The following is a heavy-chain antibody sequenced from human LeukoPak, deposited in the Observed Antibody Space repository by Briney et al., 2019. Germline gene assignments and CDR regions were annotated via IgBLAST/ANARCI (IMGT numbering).Heavy chain of an antibody. V-gene: IGHV3-23*01. CDR3: AKDGARDGYNYPDY. D-gene: IGHD5-24*01. J-gene: IGHJ4*02. CDR2: ISGSGDFT. Sequence: GGSLRLSCAASGFTFTNYAMSWVCQAPGKGLEWVSDISGSGDFTYYADSVKGRFTISRDKSKNTLYLQMNSLRAEDTAVYYCAKDGARDGYNYPDYWGQGTLVTVSS. CDR1: GFTFTNYA.